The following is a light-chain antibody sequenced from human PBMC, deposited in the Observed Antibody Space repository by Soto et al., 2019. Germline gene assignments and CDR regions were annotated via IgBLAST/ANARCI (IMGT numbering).Light chain of an antibody. CDR2: EVS. CDR3: SASTTRSTYV. J-gene: IGLJ1*01. Sequence: QSALTQPPSASGAPGQSVTISCTGTSSDVGGYNSVSWYQQHPGKAPTLMIYEVSKRPSGVPDRFSGSKSGNAASLTISGLQAEDEAEYYCSASTTRSTYVFGTGTKLTV. CDR1: SSDVGGYNS. V-gene: IGLV2-8*01.